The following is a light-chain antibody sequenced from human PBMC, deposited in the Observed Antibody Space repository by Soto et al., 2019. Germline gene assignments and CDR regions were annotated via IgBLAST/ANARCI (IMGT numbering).Light chain of an antibody. CDR3: QQYNSYQRT. J-gene: IGKJ1*01. Sequence: DIQMTQSPSSLAASVGDRVTITCRASQGISNYLAWFQQKPGKAPKSLIYAAYSLQSGVPSKFSVSGSGTDCTFTIIRLRPADLATYYCQQYNSYQRTFGQGTQVEIK. CDR1: QGISNY. V-gene: IGKV1-16*02. CDR2: AAY.